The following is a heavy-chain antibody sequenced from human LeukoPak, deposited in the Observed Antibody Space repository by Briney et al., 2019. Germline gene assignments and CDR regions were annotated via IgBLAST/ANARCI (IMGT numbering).Heavy chain of an antibody. J-gene: IGHJ3*02. CDR1: GGSISSYY. D-gene: IGHD3-22*01. Sequence: SETLSLSCTVSGGSISSYYWSWIRQPAGKGLEWIGRIYTSGSTNYNPSLKSRVTMSVDTSKNQFSLKLSSVTAADTAVYYCARVDRGTYYYDSSGYRFGAFDIWGQGTMVTVSS. CDR2: IYTSGST. V-gene: IGHV4-4*07. CDR3: ARVDRGTYYYDSSGYRFGAFDI.